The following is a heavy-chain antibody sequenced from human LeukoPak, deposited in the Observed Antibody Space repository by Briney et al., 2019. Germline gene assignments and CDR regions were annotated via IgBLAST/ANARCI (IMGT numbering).Heavy chain of an antibody. D-gene: IGHD3-10*01. V-gene: IGHV4-31*03. CDR1: GGSISSGGYY. Sequence: SETLSLTCTVSGGSISSGGYYWSWIRQHPGKGLEWIGYIYYSGSTYYNPSLKSRVTISVDTSKNQFSLKLSSVTAADTAVYYCARDPLYGSGSCYWGQGTLVTVSS. CDR2: IYYSGST. J-gene: IGHJ4*02. CDR3: ARDPLYGSGSCY.